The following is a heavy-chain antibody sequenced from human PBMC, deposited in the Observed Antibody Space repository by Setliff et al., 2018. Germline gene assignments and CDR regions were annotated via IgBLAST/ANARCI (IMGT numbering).Heavy chain of an antibody. D-gene: IGHD1-26*01. CDR3: AREVGTSTSSDAFDV. V-gene: IGHV4-30-4*08. CDR1: GDSISSGDYY. Sequence: SETLSLTCTVSGDSISSGDYYWSWIRQSPGKGLEWIGHIYYRGSTYYNPSLRSRLAMSIDTSNNQFSLKLSSVTAADTAVYYCAREVGTSTSSDAFDVWGQGMMVTVSS. CDR2: IYYRGST. J-gene: IGHJ3*01.